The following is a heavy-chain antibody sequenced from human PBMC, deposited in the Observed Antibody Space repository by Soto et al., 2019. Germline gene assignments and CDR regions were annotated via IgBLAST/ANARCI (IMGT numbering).Heavy chain of an antibody. D-gene: IGHD6-19*01. J-gene: IGHJ4*02. CDR3: AKDLIYGYNSGRPSDS. CDR2: IGSRGDST. Sequence: EVQLLESGGGLVQPGGSLRLSCAASGFTFSSFAMSWVRQAPGKGLEWVSAIGSRGDSTYYADSVKGRFTISSDNSKITLYLQINSLRAEDTAVYYCAKDLIYGYNSGRPSDSWGQGTLVTVFS. CDR1: GFTFSSFA. V-gene: IGHV3-23*01.